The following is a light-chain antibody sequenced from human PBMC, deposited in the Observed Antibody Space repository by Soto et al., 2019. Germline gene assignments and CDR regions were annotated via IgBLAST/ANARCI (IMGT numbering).Light chain of an antibody. CDR2: EVS. CDR1: SSDVGGYNY. CDR3: SSYTSSSTLVV. Sequence: SALTQPASVSGSPGQSITISCTGTSSDVGGYNYVSWYQQHPGKAPKLMIYEVSYRPSGVSNRFSGSKSGNTASLTISGLQAEDEADYYCSSYTSSSTLVVFGGGTKLTVL. J-gene: IGLJ2*01. V-gene: IGLV2-14*01.